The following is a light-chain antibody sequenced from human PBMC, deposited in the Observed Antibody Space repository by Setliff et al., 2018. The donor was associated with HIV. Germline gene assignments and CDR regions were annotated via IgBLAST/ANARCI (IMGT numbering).Light chain of an antibody. V-gene: IGLV2-11*01. Sequence: QSAPTQPRSVSGSPGQSVTISCTGTSSDVGGYDYVSWFQQHPGKAPKLLIYDVYKRPSGVPDRFSGSRSGNTASLTISGLQGDDETYYYCCSYAARQTSYVFGTGTKV. J-gene: IGLJ1*01. CDR2: DVY. CDR1: SSDVGGYDY. CDR3: CSYAARQTSYV.